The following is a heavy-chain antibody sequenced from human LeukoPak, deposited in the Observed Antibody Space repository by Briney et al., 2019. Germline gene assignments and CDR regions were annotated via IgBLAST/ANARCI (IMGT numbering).Heavy chain of an antibody. V-gene: IGHV5-51*01. Sequence: GESLKISCKGSGYSFTSFWVGWVRQMPGKGLEWVGIIYPGDSDTRYSPSFQGQVTISADKPISTAYLQWSSLKASDTAMYYCARQVVGATTAYGYWGQGTLVTVSS. J-gene: IGHJ4*02. D-gene: IGHD1-26*01. CDR1: GYSFTSFW. CDR3: ARQVVGATTAYGY. CDR2: IYPGDSDT.